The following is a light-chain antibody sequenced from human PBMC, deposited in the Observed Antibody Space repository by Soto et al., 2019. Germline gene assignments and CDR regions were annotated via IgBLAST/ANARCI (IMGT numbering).Light chain of an antibody. Sequence: EIVMTQSPATLCVSPGERATLSCRASQSVSSNLAWYQQKPGQAPRLLIYGASTRATGIPARFSGSGSGTEFTLTISSLQSEDFAVYYCQQYNNWPSLTFGGGTKVYIK. CDR2: GAS. CDR3: QQYNNWPSLT. V-gene: IGKV3-15*01. J-gene: IGKJ4*02. CDR1: QSVSSN.